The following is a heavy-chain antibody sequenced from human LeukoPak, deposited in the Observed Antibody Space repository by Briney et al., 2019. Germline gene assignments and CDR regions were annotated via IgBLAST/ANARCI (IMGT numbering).Heavy chain of an antibody. CDR3: ASSYYYGSGSYYPDAFDI. CDR2: ISYDGSNK. CDR1: GFTFSSYG. V-gene: IGHV3-30*19. D-gene: IGHD3-10*01. Sequence: LRLSCAASGFTFSSYGMHWVRQAPGKGLEWVAVISYDGSNKYYADSVKGRFTISRDNSKNTLYLQMNSLRAEDTAVYYCASSYYYGSGSYYPDAFDIWGQGTMVTVSS. J-gene: IGHJ3*02.